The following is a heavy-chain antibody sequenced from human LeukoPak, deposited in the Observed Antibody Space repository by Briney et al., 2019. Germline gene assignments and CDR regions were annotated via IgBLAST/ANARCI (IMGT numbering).Heavy chain of an antibody. D-gene: IGHD5-24*01. CDR1: GFIFNTYW. J-gene: IGHJ4*02. V-gene: IGHV3-7*01. Sequence: GGSLRLSCAASGFIFNTYWMSWVRQAPGKGLEWVANIKPDGSEKHYVDSVKGRFTISRDNAKNSLYLQMNSLRAEDTAVYYCAKDLERWLQSTFDYWGQGTLVTVSS. CDR3: AKDLERWLQSTFDY. CDR2: IKPDGSEK.